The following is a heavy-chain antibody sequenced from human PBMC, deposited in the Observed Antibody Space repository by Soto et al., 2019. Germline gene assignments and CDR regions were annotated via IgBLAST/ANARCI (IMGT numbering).Heavy chain of an antibody. CDR2: IHYSGST. CDR1: GGTISNHY. J-gene: IGHJ4*02. CDR3: ARGHYDFWSGYFATIDY. D-gene: IGHD3-3*01. Sequence: SETLSLTCTVAGGTISNHYWSWIRQPPGKGLEWIGYIHYSGSTKYNPSLKSRVTISADTSKNQFSLKLSSVTAADTAVYYCARGHYDFWSGYFATIDYWGQGTLVTVSS. V-gene: IGHV4-59*11.